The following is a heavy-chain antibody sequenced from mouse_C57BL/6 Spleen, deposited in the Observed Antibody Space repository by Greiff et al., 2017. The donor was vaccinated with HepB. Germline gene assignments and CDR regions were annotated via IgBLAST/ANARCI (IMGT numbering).Heavy chain of an antibody. V-gene: IGHV1-80*01. CDR2: IYPGDGDT. D-gene: IGHD1-1*01. CDR3: SRFLTTVVATRAMDY. CDR1: GYAFSSYW. Sequence: VQLQQSGAELVKPGASVKISCKASGYAFSSYWMNWVKQRPGKGLEWIGQIYPGDGDTNYNGKFKGKATLTADKSSSTAYMQLSSLTSEDSAVYFCSRFLTTVVATRAMDYWGQGTSVTVSS. J-gene: IGHJ4*01.